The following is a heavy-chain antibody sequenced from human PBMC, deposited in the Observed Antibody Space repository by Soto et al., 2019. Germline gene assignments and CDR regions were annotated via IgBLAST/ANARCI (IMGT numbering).Heavy chain of an antibody. CDR3: ARGGPYCSGGSCYLHYFDY. CDR1: GYTFSNFA. CDR2: INPGNGNT. D-gene: IGHD2-15*01. V-gene: IGHV1-3*01. J-gene: IGHJ4*02. Sequence: ASVKVSCKASGYTFSNFAMHWVRQAPGQRLEWMGWINPGNGNTKYSQTFQGRVTMTTDTSTSTAYMELRSLRSDDTAVYYCARGGPYCSGGSCYLHYFDYWGQGTLVTVSS.